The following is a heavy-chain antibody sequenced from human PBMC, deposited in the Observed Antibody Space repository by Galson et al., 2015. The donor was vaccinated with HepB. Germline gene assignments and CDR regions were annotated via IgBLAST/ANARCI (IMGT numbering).Heavy chain of an antibody. CDR2: ITWDSGSI. Sequence: SLRLSCAASGFTFDDYAMHWVRQAPGKGLEWVSGITWDSGSIGYADSVKGRFTISRDNAKHSLYLQMNSLRAEDTALYYCAKDIGYYGSGGEAFDIWGQGTMVTVSS. D-gene: IGHD3-10*01. V-gene: IGHV3-9*01. CDR3: AKDIGYYGSGGEAFDI. J-gene: IGHJ3*02. CDR1: GFTFDDYA.